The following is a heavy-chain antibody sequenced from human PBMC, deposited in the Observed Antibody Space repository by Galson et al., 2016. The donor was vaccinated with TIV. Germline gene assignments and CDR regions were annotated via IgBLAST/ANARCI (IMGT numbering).Heavy chain of an antibody. J-gene: IGHJ4*02. CDR3: ARDWDDYGAHSALDD. Sequence: LRLSCAASGFTFSTYWMSWVRQPPGGGLQWVANIKQDGTDQNYVDSVKGRFSISRDNAKNSLFLQMNTLRPEDTAVYYCARDWDDYGAHSALDDWGQGTLVAVSS. V-gene: IGHV3-7*01. CDR1: GFTFSTYW. CDR2: IKQDGTDQ. D-gene: IGHD4-17*01.